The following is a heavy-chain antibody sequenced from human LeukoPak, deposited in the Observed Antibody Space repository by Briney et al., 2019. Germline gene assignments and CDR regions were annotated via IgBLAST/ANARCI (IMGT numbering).Heavy chain of an antibody. CDR3: ATSSAAPANM. CDR1: GFTFSTYW. CDR2: IKQDGSAK. V-gene: IGHV3-7*01. J-gene: IGHJ4*02. Sequence: GGSLRLSCAVSGFTFSTYWMSWVRQAPGNGLEWVANIKQDGSAKYYVDSVKGRFTISRDDAKNSLYLQMNSLRPEDTGVYYCATSSAAPANMWGQGTLVTVSS. D-gene: IGHD2-2*01.